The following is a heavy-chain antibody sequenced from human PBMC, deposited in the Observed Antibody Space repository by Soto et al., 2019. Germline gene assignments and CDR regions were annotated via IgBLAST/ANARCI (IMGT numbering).Heavy chain of an antibody. Sequence: SETLSLTCGVYRGSFSGFYWSWVRQTPGGGLEWIGEINHSGTTNYNPSFQNRVTISVDKSTNNFSLKMTSVTAADAAVYYCARGRGYVYGSNFYGLDLWGQGTTVTVSS. J-gene: IGHJ6*02. CDR1: RGSFSGFY. CDR3: ARGRGYVYGSNFYGLDL. CDR2: INHSGTT. D-gene: IGHD6-25*01. V-gene: IGHV4-34*01.